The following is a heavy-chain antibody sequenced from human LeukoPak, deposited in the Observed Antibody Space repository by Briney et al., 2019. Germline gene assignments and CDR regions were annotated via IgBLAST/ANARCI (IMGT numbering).Heavy chain of an antibody. CDR2: INHSGST. CDR1: GGSFSGYY. Sequence: PSETLSLTCAVYGGSFSGYYWSWIRQPPGKGLEWVGEINHSGSTNYNPSLKSRVTISVDTSKNQFSLKLSSVTAADTAVYYCARVCNSTSCYSFDYWGQGTLVTVSS. J-gene: IGHJ4*02. CDR3: ARVCNSTSCYSFDY. D-gene: IGHD2-2*02. V-gene: IGHV4-34*01.